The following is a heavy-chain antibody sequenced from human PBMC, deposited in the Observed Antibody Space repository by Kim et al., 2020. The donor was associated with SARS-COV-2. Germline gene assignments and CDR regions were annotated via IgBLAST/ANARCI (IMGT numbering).Heavy chain of an antibody. CDR2: IIPIFGTA. Sequence: SVKVSCKASGGTFSSYAISWVRQAPGKGLEWMGGIIPIFGTANYAQKFQGRVTITADESTSTAYMELSSLRSEDTAVYYCARSRGYSYVLLDYWGQGTLVSASS. J-gene: IGHJ4*02. CDR1: GGTFSSYA. CDR3: ARSRGYSYVLLDY. V-gene: IGHV1-69*13. D-gene: IGHD5-18*01.